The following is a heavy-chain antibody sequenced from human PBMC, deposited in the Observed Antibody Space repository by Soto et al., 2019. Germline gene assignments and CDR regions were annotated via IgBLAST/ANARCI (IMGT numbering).Heavy chain of an antibody. Sequence: GGSRSLSFAASGSTLRSYAMNWVRQTQEKGLEWVSSISSTSTYTHYADSVKGRFTISRDNANNSLFLQMNSLRAEDTAIYYCARDLALAGNYWGQGALVTVS. D-gene: IGHD6-19*01. CDR2: ISSTSTYT. V-gene: IGHV3-21*01. J-gene: IGHJ4*02. CDR1: GSTLRSYA. CDR3: ARDLALAGNY.